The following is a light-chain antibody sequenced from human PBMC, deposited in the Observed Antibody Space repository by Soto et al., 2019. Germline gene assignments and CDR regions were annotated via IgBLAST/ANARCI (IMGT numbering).Light chain of an antibody. CDR3: QQYNSYV. V-gene: IGKV1-5*03. CDR1: QSIGNW. CDR2: KAS. J-gene: IGKJ3*01. Sequence: DVHMTQTPSSLSASVGDIFILTCRASQSIGNWLAWYQQKPGKAPKLLIYKASSLESGVPTRFSGSGSGTDFTLTISSMQPEDFATYYCQQYNSYVFGPGTKVDIK.